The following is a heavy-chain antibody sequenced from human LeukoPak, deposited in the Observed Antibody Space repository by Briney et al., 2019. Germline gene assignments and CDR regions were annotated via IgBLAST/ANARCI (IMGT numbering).Heavy chain of an antibody. CDR3: AKDHSSGPYTHIDY. CDR1: GFTFSSYG. Sequence: GGSLRLSCAASGFTFSSYGMHWVRQAPGKGLEWVAFIRYDGSNKYYADSVKGRFTISRDNSKNTLYLQMNNLRAEDTAVYYCAKDHSSGPYTHIDYWGQGTLVTVSS. CDR2: IRYDGSNK. J-gene: IGHJ4*02. V-gene: IGHV3-30*02. D-gene: IGHD6-19*01.